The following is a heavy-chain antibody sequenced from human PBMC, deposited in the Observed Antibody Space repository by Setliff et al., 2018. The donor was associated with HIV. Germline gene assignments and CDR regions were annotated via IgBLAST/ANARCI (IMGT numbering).Heavy chain of an antibody. J-gene: IGHJ6*02. V-gene: IGHV5-51*01. Sequence: LGESLKISCKGSGYSFTSYWIGWVRQMPGKGLEWMGIIYPGDSDTRYSPSFQGQVTISADKSIGTAYLQWSSLKASDTAMYYCARRSGYDWGGAYYYGMDVWGQGTTVTVPS. D-gene: IGHD5-12*01. CDR2: IYPGDSDT. CDR1: GYSFTSYW. CDR3: ARRSGYDWGGAYYYGMDV.